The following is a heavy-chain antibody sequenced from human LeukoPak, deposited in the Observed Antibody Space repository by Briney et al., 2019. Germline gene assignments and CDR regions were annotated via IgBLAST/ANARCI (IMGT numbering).Heavy chain of an antibody. J-gene: IGHJ6*04. D-gene: IGHD2-15*01. Sequence: SVKVSCKASGGTFSSYAISWVRQAPGQGLEWMGGIIPIFGTANYAQKFQGRVTITADESTSTAYMELSSLRSEDTAVYYCARSSLRGYCSGGSCYSDMDVWGKGTTVTISS. CDR2: IIPIFGTA. CDR1: GGTFSSYA. CDR3: ARSSLRGYCSGGSCYSDMDV. V-gene: IGHV1-69*13.